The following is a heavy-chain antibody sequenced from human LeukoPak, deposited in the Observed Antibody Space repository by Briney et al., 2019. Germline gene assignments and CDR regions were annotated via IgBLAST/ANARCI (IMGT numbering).Heavy chain of an antibody. V-gene: IGHV1-69*06. Sequence: APVKVSCKASGGTFSSYAISWVRQAPGQGLEWMGGIIPIFGTANYAQKFQGRVTITADKSTSTAYMELSSLRSEDTAVYYCARDRVDTAGSVAFDIWGQGTMVTVSS. CDR1: GGTFSSYA. J-gene: IGHJ3*02. CDR3: ARDRVDTAGSVAFDI. CDR2: IIPIFGTA. D-gene: IGHD5-18*01.